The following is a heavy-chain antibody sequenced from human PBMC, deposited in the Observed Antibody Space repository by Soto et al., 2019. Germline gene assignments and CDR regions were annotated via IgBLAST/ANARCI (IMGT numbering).Heavy chain of an antibody. CDR2: IYQSGRT. J-gene: IGHJ6*02. D-gene: IGHD3-3*01. CDR1: DGSIKTFDFS. Sequence: SLTSAVSDGSIKTFDFSRIRIRQQPGRGLEWIGSIYQSGRTYYIPSLKSRVTMSLEKSKNQFSLKINSVVAADTAIYYCAREMTIFGVAPGGGVDVWGQGTTVTVSS. CDR3: AREMTIFGVAPGGGVDV. V-gene: IGHV4-30-2*01.